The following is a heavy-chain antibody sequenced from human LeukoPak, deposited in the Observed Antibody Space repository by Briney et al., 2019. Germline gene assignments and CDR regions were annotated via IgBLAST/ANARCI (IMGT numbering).Heavy chain of an antibody. J-gene: IGHJ6*03. CDR3: ARGPKVHYYYYYMDV. V-gene: IGHV1-69*05. D-gene: IGHD3-10*01. CDR1: GYTFTSYG. CDR2: DIPIFGTA. Sequence: SVKVSCKASGYTFTSYGISWVRQAPGQGLEWMGGDIPIFGTANYAQKFQGRVTITTDESTSTAYMELSSLRSEDTAVYYCARGPKVHYYYYYMDVWGKGTTVTVSS.